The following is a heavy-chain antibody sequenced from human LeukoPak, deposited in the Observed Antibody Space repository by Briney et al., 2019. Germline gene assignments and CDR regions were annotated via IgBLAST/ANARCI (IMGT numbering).Heavy chain of an antibody. D-gene: IGHD1-26*01. J-gene: IGHJ4*02. CDR3: VRDRVKSGSYYFDY. CDR2: ISGRSSTI. CDR1: AFTLSDYT. Sequence: GGSLPLSRSASAFTLSDYTVNGVRQAPGKGLEWVSYISGRSSTIYYADSVKGRFTISRDNAKNSMYLQMNSLRAEDTAVYYYVRDRVKSGSYYFDYWGQGTLVTVSS. V-gene: IGHV3-48*01.